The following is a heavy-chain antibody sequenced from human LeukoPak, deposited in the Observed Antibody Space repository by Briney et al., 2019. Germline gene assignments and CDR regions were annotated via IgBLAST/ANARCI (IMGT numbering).Heavy chain of an antibody. CDR1: GDSISSSNW. CDR3: ASGGAYYYGSGSYYRQTNWFDP. V-gene: IGHV4-4*02. J-gene: IGHJ5*02. D-gene: IGHD3-10*01. Sequence: SGTLSLTCAVSGDSISSSNWWSWVRPPPGKGLEWIGEIYHSGNTNYNPSLKSRVTISVDKSKNQFSLKLSSVTAADTAVYYCASGGAYYYGSGSYYRQTNWFDPWGQGTLVTVSS. CDR2: IYHSGNT.